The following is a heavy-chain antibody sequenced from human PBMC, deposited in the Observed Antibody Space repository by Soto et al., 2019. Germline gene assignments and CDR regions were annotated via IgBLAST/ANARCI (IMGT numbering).Heavy chain of an antibody. V-gene: IGHV4-30-4*01. D-gene: IGHD5-18*01. Sequence: QVQLQESGPGLVKPAQTLSLTCTVSGDSITSGDVYWSWIRQPPGKGLEWIGYIYHSGTTYYNPSLKSRLTMSVDPSKNQFSLRLSSVTASDTAVYYCARDHPTAIDAFGVWGQGTMVTVSS. CDR2: IYHSGTT. CDR3: ARDHPTAIDAFGV. J-gene: IGHJ3*01. CDR1: GDSITSGDVY.